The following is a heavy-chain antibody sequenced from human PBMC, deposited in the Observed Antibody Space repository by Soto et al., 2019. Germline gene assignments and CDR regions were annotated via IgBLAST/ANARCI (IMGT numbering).Heavy chain of an antibody. CDR2: ISYDGSNK. J-gene: IGHJ4*02. Sequence: PGGSLRLSCAASGFTFSSYGMHWVRQAPGKGLEWVAVISYDGSNKYYADSVKGRFTISRDNSKNTLYLQMNSLRAEDTAVYYCAKVIAVAGTLDYWGQGTLVTVSS. CDR3: AKVIAVAGTLDY. CDR1: GFTFSSYG. V-gene: IGHV3-30*18. D-gene: IGHD6-19*01.